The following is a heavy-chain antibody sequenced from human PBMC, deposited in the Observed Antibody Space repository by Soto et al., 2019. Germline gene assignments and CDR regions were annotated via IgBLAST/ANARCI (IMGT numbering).Heavy chain of an antibody. Sequence: SVKVSCKASGGTFRSYAISWVRQAPGQGLEWMGGIIPIFGTANYAQKFQGRVTITADESTSTAYMELSSLRSEDTAVYYCARCREKDFWSGYFGWFDPWGQGTLVTVSS. D-gene: IGHD3-3*01. J-gene: IGHJ5*02. CDR1: GGTFRSYA. V-gene: IGHV1-69*13. CDR3: ARCREKDFWSGYFGWFDP. CDR2: IIPIFGTA.